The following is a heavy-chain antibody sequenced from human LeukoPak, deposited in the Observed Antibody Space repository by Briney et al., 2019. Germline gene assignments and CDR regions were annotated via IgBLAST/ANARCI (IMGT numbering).Heavy chain of an antibody. CDR1: GGSISSSSYY. Sequence: SETLSLTCTVSGGSISSSSYYWGWIRQPPGKGLEWIGSIYYSGSTYYNPSLKSRVTISVDTSKNQFSLKLSSVTAADTAVYYCARLRVVCSSTSCYAFDYWGQGTLVTVSS. CDR3: ARLRVVCSSTSCYAFDY. J-gene: IGHJ4*02. V-gene: IGHV4-39*01. CDR2: IYYSGST. D-gene: IGHD2-2*01.